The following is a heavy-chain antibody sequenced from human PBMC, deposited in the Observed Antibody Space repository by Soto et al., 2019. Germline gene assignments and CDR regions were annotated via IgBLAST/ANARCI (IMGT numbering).Heavy chain of an antibody. CDR1: GESFSGYY. Sequence: SETLSLTCAVYGESFSGYYWSWIRQTPGKGLEWIGEINDSGSINYNPSLKSRVTISVDTSKDQFSLNLSSVTAADTAVYFCARVARPSPEPFAHEVVDSTTDYYLDYWGQGTLVTVSS. D-gene: IGHD2-15*01. CDR3: ARVARPSPEPFAHEVVDSTTDYYLDY. J-gene: IGHJ4*02. V-gene: IGHV4-34*01. CDR2: INDSGSI.